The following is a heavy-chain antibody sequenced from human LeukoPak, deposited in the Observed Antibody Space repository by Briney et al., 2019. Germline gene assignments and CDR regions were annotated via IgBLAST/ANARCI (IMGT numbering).Heavy chain of an antibody. Sequence: GGSLRLSCAASGFTFSSYAMSWVRQAPGKGLEWVAAISYDGSDKYYADSVKGRFTISRDNSKDTLYLQMSSLRAEDTAVYYCARAQRAYGDYHTFDYWGQGTLVTVSS. CDR1: GFTFSSYA. CDR2: ISYDGSDK. D-gene: IGHD4-17*01. CDR3: ARAQRAYGDYHTFDY. J-gene: IGHJ4*02. V-gene: IGHV3-30-3*01.